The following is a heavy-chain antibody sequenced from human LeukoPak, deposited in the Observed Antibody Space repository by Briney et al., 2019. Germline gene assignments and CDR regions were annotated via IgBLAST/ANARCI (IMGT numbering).Heavy chain of an antibody. CDR2: IYYSGST. V-gene: IGHV4-39*07. D-gene: IGHD7-27*01. Sequence: SETLSLTCTVSGGSISSSSYYWGWIRQPPGKGLEWIGSIYYSGSTYYNPSLKSRVTISVDTSKSQFSLKLSSVTAADTAVYYCARERENWGLGNFDYWGQGTLVTVSS. J-gene: IGHJ4*02. CDR3: ARERENWGLGNFDY. CDR1: GGSISSSSYY.